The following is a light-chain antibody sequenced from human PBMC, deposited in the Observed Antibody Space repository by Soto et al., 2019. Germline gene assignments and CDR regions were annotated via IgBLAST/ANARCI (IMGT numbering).Light chain of an antibody. V-gene: IGKV1-39*01. Sequence: DIHLTQSPSSLSASVGDRVTISCRATQGIGTYLTWYQQKQGRAPNLLIYDASPLQTGAPSRFTGLASATDFTLTISSLQPEDVGTYYFQQTYSTPPCTFGQRTRVEI. CDR3: QQTYSTPPCT. J-gene: IGKJ1*01. CDR1: QGIGTY. CDR2: DAS.